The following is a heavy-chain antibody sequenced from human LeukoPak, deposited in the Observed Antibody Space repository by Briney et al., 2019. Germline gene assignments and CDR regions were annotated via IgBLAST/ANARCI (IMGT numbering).Heavy chain of an antibody. J-gene: IGHJ4*02. CDR3: AKEQYYYGSGNSAFDY. D-gene: IGHD3-10*01. V-gene: IGHV3-23*01. Sequence: GGSLRLSCAASGFTFSSYAMTWVRQAPGKGLEWVSVISGSGGNTYYADSVKGRFTISRDNSKNTLYLQMNSLRAEDTAVYYCAKEQYYYGSGNSAFDYWGQGTLVTVSS. CDR2: ISGSGGNT. CDR1: GFTFSSYA.